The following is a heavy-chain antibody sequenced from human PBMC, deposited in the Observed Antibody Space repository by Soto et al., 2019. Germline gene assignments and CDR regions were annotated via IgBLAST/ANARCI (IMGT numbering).Heavy chain of an antibody. CDR1: GGSISSSSYY. D-gene: IGHD2-21*01. V-gene: IGHV4-39*01. CDR3: ARTLISEGIPDAFDI. J-gene: IGHJ3*02. CDR2: IYYSGST. Sequence: QLQLQESGPGLVKPSETLSLTCTVSGGSISSSSYYWGWIRQPPGKGLEWIGSIYYSGSTYYNPSVKSRVTMSVDTSKNQFCLKLSSVTAADTAVYYCARTLISEGIPDAFDIWGQGTMVTVSS.